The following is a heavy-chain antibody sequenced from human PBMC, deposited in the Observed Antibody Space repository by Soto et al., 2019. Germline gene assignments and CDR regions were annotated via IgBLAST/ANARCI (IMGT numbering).Heavy chain of an antibody. Sequence: PGGSLRLSCAASGFTFSSYAMSWVRQAPGKGLEWVSSISVGGGSTYYADSAKGRFTISRDNSRNTLYLQMNSLRAEDTAVYFCARVVIAMAVWGQGTTVTV. J-gene: IGHJ6*02. CDR1: GFTFSSYA. CDR2: ISVGGGST. V-gene: IGHV3-23*01. D-gene: IGHD3-16*02. CDR3: ARVVIAMAV.